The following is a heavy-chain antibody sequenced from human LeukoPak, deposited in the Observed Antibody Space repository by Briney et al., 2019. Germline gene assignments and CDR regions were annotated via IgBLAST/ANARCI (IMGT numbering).Heavy chain of an antibody. D-gene: IGHD6-6*01. Sequence: EASVKVSCKASGYTFTSYYMHWVRQAPGQGLEWMGIINPSGGSTSYAQKFQGRVTMTRDMSTSTVYMELSSLRSEDTAVYYCASHSSSSYYYYYYYMDVWGKGTTVTVSS. CDR1: GYTFTSYY. J-gene: IGHJ6*03. CDR3: ASHSSSSYYYYYYYMDV. CDR2: INPSGGST. V-gene: IGHV1-46*01.